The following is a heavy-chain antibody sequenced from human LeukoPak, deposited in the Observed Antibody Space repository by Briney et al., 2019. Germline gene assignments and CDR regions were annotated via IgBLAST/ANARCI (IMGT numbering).Heavy chain of an antibody. J-gene: IGHJ4*02. CDR1: GGTFSSYA. CDR3: ARAAHYDFWSGSFDY. V-gene: IGHV1-69*13. Sequence: ASVKVSCKASGGTFSSYAISWVRQASGQGLEWMGGIIPIFGTANYAQKFQGRVTITADESTSTAYMELSSLRSEDTAVYYCARAAHYDFWSGSFDYWGQGTLVTVSS. CDR2: IIPIFGTA. D-gene: IGHD3-3*01.